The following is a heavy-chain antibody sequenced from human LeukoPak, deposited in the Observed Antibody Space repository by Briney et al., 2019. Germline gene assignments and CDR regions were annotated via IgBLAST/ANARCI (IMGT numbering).Heavy chain of an antibody. J-gene: IGHJ4*02. CDR1: GFTFSSYG. CDR2: IWYDESNK. Sequence: PGGSLRLSCAASGFTFSSYGMHWVRQAPGKGLEWVAVIWYDESNKYYADSVEGRFTVSRDNSKSTLCLQMNSLRAEDTAVYYCAKQLGYCSDGSCYFPYWGQGTLVTVSS. D-gene: IGHD2-15*01. V-gene: IGHV3-33*06. CDR3: AKQLGYCSDGSCYFPY.